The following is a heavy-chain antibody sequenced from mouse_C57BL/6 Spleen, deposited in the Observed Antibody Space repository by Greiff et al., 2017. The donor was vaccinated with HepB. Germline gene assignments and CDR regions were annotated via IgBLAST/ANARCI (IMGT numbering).Heavy chain of an antibody. CDR1: GFTFSSYG. CDR2: ISSGGSYT. D-gene: IGHD2-4*01. J-gene: IGHJ2*01. Sequence: EVKLMESGGDLVKPGGSLKLSCAASGFTFSSYGMSWVRQTPDKRLEWVATISSGGSYTYYPDSVKGRFTIPRDNAKNTLYLQMSSLKSEDTAMYYCARQGHDYDRYFDYWGQGTTLTVSS. V-gene: IGHV5-6*01. CDR3: ARQGHDYDRYFDY.